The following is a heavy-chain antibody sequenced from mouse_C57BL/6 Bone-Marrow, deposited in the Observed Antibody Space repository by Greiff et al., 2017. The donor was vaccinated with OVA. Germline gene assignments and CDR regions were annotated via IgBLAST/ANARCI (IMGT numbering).Heavy chain of an antibody. D-gene: IGHD4-1*01. CDR2: ISYDGSN. Sequence: ESGPGLVKPSQSLSLTCSVTGYSITSGYYWNWIRQFPGNKREWMGYISYDGSNNYNPSHKNRISITRDTSKNQFFLKLNSVTTEYTATYYCERDHNWDYCDYGGKGTTLTVSS. CDR1: GYSITSGYY. J-gene: IGHJ2*01. V-gene: IGHV3-6*01. CDR3: ERDHNWDYCDY.